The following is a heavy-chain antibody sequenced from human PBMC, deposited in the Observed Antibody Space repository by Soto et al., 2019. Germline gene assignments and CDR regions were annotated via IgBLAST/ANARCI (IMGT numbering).Heavy chain of an antibody. CDR1: GDSINSGDYY. V-gene: IGHV4-61*02. CDR2: IYASGTT. J-gene: IGHJ4*02. D-gene: IGHD3-22*01. Sequence: SETLSLTCSVSGDSINSGDYYWIWIRQPAGKGLEYIGRIYASGTTNYNPSLKSRVTMSVDTSKNQFSLKLTSVTAADTAIYYCARDLYFYDSAAFAYYFDFWGQGALVTVSS. CDR3: ARDLYFYDSAAFAYYFDF.